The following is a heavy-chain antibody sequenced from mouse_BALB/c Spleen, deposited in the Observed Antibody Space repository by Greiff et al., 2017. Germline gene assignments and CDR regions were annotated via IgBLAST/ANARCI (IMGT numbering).Heavy chain of an antibody. D-gene: IGHD2-2*01. CDR2: ISSGGST. V-gene: IGHV5-6-5*01. Sequence: EVQVVESGGGLVKPGGSLKLSCAASGFTFSSYAMSWVRQTPEKRLEWVASISSGGSTYYPDSVKGRFTISRDNARNILYLQMSSLRSEDTAIYYCARDGYDVDWYFDVWGAGTTVTVSS. J-gene: IGHJ1*01. CDR1: GFTFSSYA. CDR3: ARDGYDVDWYFDV.